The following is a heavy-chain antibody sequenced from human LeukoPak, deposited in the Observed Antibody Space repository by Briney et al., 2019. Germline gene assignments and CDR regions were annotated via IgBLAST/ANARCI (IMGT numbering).Heavy chain of an antibody. CDR1: GDSISRHIYH. D-gene: IGHD3-10*01. CDR3: ARAGSHYYGSGSGFYFDY. J-gene: IGHJ4*02. Sequence: SETLSLTCSVSGDSISRHIYHWTWIRQSPGEGLEWIGNIRNSGTTYYKPSLKSRVTISVDTSKNHFSLKLSSVTAADTAVYYCARAGSHYYGSGSGFYFDYWGQGTLVTVSS. CDR2: IRNSGTT. V-gene: IGHV4-39*02.